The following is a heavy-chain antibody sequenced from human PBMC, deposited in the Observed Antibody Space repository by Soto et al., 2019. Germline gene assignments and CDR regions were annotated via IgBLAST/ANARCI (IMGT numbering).Heavy chain of an antibody. CDR1: GGSISGTAYY. CDR2: IYYSGAT. Sequence: NPSETLSLTCTVSGGSISGTAYYWAWIRQPPGKGLEWIGSIYYSGATYYSPSLKSRVTMSVDTSKNQFSLKLSSVTAADTAVYYCARIRTPYSSSWYVSWETYYYYYYGMDVWGQGTTVTVSS. V-gene: IGHV4-39*01. CDR3: ARIRTPYSSSWYVSWETYYYYYYGMDV. D-gene: IGHD6-13*01. J-gene: IGHJ6*02.